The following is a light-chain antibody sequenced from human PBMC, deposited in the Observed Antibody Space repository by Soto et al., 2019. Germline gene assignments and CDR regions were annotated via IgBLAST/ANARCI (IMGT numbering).Light chain of an antibody. CDR1: QTFSGSF. Sequence: EVFLTQSPGTLSLSPGEIATLSFMSSQTFSGSFLAWYQQKPGQAPRLLIYDASNRATGIPARFSGSGSGTDFTLTISSLEPEDFAVYYCQQRSNWPPGITFGQGTRLEIK. V-gene: IGKV3-11*01. CDR3: QQRSNWPPGIT. J-gene: IGKJ5*01. CDR2: DAS.